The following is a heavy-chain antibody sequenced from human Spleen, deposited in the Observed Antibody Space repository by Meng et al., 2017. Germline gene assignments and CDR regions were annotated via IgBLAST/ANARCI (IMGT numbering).Heavy chain of an antibody. V-gene: IGHV1-24*01. CDR2: FDPEDGET. Sequence: VQLEQSGAEVKKPGAAVNVPCKVSGYTLTELSIHWVRQAPGKGLEWMGGFDPEDGETMYAQKFQGRVTMTEDTSTDTAYMELSSLRSEGTAVYYCATQKGGGPFDYWGQGTLVTVSS. CDR1: GYTLTELS. CDR3: ATQKGGGPFDY. D-gene: IGHD3-16*01. J-gene: IGHJ4*02.